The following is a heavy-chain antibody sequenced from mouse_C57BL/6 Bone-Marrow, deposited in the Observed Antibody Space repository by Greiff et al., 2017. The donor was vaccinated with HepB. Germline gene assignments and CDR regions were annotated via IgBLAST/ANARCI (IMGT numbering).Heavy chain of an antibody. J-gene: IGHJ1*03. CDR3: ARRGTMITTGWYFDV. CDR2: ISYDGSN. CDR1: GYSITSGYY. Sequence: EVKLQESGPGLVKPSQSLSLTCSVTGYSITSGYYWNWIRQFPGNKLEWMGYISYDGSNNYNPSLKNRISITRDTSKNQFFLKLNSVTTEDTATYYCARRGTMITTGWYFDVWGTGTTVTVSS. D-gene: IGHD2-4*01. V-gene: IGHV3-6*01.